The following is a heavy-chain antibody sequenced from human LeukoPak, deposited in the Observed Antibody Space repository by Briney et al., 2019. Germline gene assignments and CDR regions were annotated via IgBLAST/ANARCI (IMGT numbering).Heavy chain of an antibody. CDR1: GFTFSNAW. J-gene: IGHJ5*02. V-gene: IGHV3-30-3*01. Sequence: GGSLRLSCAASGFTFSNAWMSWVRQAPGKGLEWVAVISYDGSNKYYADSVKGRFTISRDNSKNTLYLQMNSLRAEDTAVYYCAKGLDYGDYYNWFDPWGQGTLVTVSS. D-gene: IGHD4-17*01. CDR3: AKGLDYGDYYNWFDP. CDR2: ISYDGSNK.